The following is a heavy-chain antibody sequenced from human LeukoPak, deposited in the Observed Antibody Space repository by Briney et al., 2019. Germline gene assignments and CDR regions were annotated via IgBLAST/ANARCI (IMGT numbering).Heavy chain of an antibody. CDR3: ARGMVGIAAASRIDD. J-gene: IGHJ4*02. CDR2: IYHSGST. Sequence: PSQTLSLTCAVSGGSISSGGYSWSWIRQPPGKGLEWIGYIYHSGSTYYNPSLKSRVTISVDRSKNQFSLKLSSVTAADTAVYYCARGMVGIAAASRIDDWGQGTLVTVSS. D-gene: IGHD6-13*01. CDR1: GGSISSGGYS. V-gene: IGHV4-30-2*01.